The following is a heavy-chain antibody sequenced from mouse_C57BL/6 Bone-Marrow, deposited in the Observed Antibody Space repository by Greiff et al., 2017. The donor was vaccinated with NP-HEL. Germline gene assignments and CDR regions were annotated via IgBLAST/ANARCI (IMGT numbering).Heavy chain of an antibody. Sequence: VQLQQSGAELVKPGASVKLSCTASGFNIKDYYMHWVKQRTEQGLEWIGRIDPEDGETKYAPKFPGKATITADTSSNTAYLQLSSLTSEDSAVYYCAREGFRVYDGYSGFAYWGQGTLGTVSA. CDR3: AREGFRVYDGYSGFAY. CDR2: IDPEDGET. D-gene: IGHD2-3*01. CDR1: GFNIKDYY. J-gene: IGHJ3*01. V-gene: IGHV14-2*01.